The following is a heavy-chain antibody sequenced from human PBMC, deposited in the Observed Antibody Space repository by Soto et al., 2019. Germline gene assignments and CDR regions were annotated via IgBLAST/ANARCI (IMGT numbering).Heavy chain of an antibody. Sequence: QVHLVESGGGVVQPGTSLRLSCAASGFSFSDYGMHWVRQAPGKGLEWLTIIWFDASHEYYADSVKGRFTISRDNSNNTLYLQLNSLTADDTAVYFCARDQGRATAGGPLGNGLDVW. V-gene: IGHV3-33*01. J-gene: IGHJ6*01. CDR2: IWFDASHE. D-gene: IGHD6-13*01. CDR3: ARDQGRATAGGPLGNGLDV. CDR1: GFSFSDYG.